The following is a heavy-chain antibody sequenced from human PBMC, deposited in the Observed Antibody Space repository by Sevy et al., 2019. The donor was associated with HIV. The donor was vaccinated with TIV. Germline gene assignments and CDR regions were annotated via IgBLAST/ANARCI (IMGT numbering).Heavy chain of an antibody. V-gene: IGHV3-30*03. CDR1: GFTFSRNG. J-gene: IGHJ4*02. Sequence: GGYLRLSCAASGFTFSRNGMHWVRQAPGQGLEWMAGISYDGSKTYSADSVKGRFTISRDNSKNTLYLQMSSLRAEDTAVYYCARAWPGDSGYFDYWGQGSLVTVSS. D-gene: IGHD1-26*01. CDR3: ARAWPGDSGYFDY. CDR2: ISYDGSKT.